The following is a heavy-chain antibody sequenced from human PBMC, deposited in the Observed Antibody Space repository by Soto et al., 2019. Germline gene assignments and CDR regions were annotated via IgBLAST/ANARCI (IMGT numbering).Heavy chain of an antibody. Sequence: PVGSLRLSCAASGFTFSSYNMNWVRQAPGKGLEWVSSISSSSSYIYYADSVKGRSTISRDNAKNSLYLQMSSLRAEDTAVYYCARVHYYDSSAYYLWGQGTLVTVSS. J-gene: IGHJ4*02. V-gene: IGHV3-21*01. CDR2: ISSSSSYI. CDR3: ARVHYYDSSAYYL. CDR1: GFTFSSYN. D-gene: IGHD3-22*01.